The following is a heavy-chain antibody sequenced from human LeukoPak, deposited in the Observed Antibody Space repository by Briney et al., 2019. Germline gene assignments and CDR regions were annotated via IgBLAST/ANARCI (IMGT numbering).Heavy chain of an antibody. Sequence: SETLSLTCAVYGGSFSGYYWSWIRQPPGKGLEWIGEINHSGSTNYNPSLKSRVTISVDTSKNQFSLKLSSVTAADTAVYYCARGPSSWYSNWGQGTLVTVSS. D-gene: IGHD6-13*01. J-gene: IGHJ4*02. CDR2: INHSGST. CDR3: ARGPSSWYSN. V-gene: IGHV4-34*01. CDR1: GGSFSGYY.